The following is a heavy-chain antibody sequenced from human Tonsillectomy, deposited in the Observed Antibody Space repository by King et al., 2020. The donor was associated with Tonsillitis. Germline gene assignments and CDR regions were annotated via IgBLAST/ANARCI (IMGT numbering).Heavy chain of an antibody. D-gene: IGHD5-12*01. CDR3: VAGRGYVGFLYY. Sequence: VQLVESGGGLVQPGGSLRLSCSASGFTFSSYAMHWVRQAPGKGLEYVSAISSNGGSTYYADSVKGRFTIPRDNSKNTLYHQMSSLRAEDTAGYYCVAGRGYVGFLYYWGQGTLVTVSS. J-gene: IGHJ4*02. CDR1: GFTFSSYA. CDR2: ISSNGGST. V-gene: IGHV3-64D*06.